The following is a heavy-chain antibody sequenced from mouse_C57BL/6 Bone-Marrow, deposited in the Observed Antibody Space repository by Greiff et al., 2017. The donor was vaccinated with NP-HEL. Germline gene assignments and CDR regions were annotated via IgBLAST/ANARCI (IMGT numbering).Heavy chain of an antibody. CDR3: ATFITTVVPFAY. Sequence: VQLQESGAELARPGASVKLSCKASGYTFTSYGISWVKQRTGQGLEWIGEIYPRSGNTYYNEKFKGKATLTADKSSSTAYMELRSLTSEDSAVYFCATFITTVVPFAYWGQGTLVTVSA. V-gene: IGHV1-81*01. D-gene: IGHD1-1*01. CDR1: GYTFTSYG. J-gene: IGHJ3*01. CDR2: IYPRSGNT.